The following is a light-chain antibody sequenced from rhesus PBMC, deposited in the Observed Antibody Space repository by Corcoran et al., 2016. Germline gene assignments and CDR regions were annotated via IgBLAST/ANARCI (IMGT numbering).Light chain of an antibody. J-gene: IGKJ1*01. CDR1: QRGSSN. Sequence: EIVLTQSPATLSLSPGERATFSCRASQRGSSNLAWYQQKPGQAPSPLIYSATRRATGIPDRFSGSGSGMEFTLTITSLEPEDVGVYYCQQSSDLWTFGQGAKVELK. V-gene: IGKV3-24*03. CDR2: SAT. CDR3: QQSSDLWT.